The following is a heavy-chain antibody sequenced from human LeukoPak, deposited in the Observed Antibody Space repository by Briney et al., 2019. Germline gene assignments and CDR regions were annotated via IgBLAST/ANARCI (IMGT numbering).Heavy chain of an antibody. D-gene: IGHD3-3*02. Sequence: PGGSLRPSCAASGFTFTNYAMSWVRQAPGKGLEWVSVISVSGDSTNYADSVKGRFTISRDNSKNTLFLQMSNLRAEDTAVYYCARDRDGSIWHFLNFMDVWGKGTTVTVSS. V-gene: IGHV3-23*01. CDR2: ISVSGDST. CDR1: GFTFTNYA. J-gene: IGHJ6*03. CDR3: ARDRDGSIWHFLNFMDV.